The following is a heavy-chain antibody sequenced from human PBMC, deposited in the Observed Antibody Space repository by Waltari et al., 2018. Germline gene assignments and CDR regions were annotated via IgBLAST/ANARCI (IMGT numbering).Heavy chain of an antibody. CDR3: ARALWRVGTRGDFFDI. V-gene: IGHV4-59*01. D-gene: IGHD1-7*01. CDR1: GDSLGTNS. Sequence: QVQLRESGPGLVKSSETLSLTCSVSGDSLGTNSWRWIRQSPGKGLEWIGYVQSSGSTDYNPSFRGRVTMSADASKNQFSLTLKSLTAADTATYFCARALWRVGTRGDFFDIWGRGTTVTVS. J-gene: IGHJ3*02. CDR2: VQSSGST.